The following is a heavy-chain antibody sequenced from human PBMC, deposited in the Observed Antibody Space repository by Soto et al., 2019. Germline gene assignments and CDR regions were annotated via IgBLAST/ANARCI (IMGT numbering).Heavy chain of an antibody. CDR1: GGSISSGDYY. D-gene: IGHD6-6*01. CDR2: IYYSGST. Sequence: PSETLSLTCTVSGGSISSGDYYWSWIRQPPGKGLEWIGYIYYSGSTYYNPSLKSRVTISVDTSKNQFSLKLSSVTAADTAVYYCAREYGSSSATPYYYYYGMDVWGQGXTVTVSS. V-gene: IGHV4-30-4*08. CDR3: AREYGSSSATPYYYYYGMDV. J-gene: IGHJ6*02.